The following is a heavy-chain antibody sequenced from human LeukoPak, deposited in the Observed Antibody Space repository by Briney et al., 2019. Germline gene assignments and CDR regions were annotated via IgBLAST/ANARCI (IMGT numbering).Heavy chain of an antibody. CDR1: GFTFSSYT. V-gene: IGHV3-64D*06. D-gene: IGHD3-10*01. CDR3: VKDRWADYYGSGTYFDS. Sequence: PGGSLRLSCLVSGFTFSSYTMHWVRQALGKGLEYISAISSHGGSTYYADSVKGRFAISRDNSTNTLYLRMSSLRVEDTAVYYCVKDRWADYYGSGTYFDSWGQGTLVTVSS. J-gene: IGHJ4*02. CDR2: ISSHGGST.